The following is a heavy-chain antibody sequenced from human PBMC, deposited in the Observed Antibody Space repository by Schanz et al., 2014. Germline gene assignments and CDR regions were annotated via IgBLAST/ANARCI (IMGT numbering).Heavy chain of an antibody. J-gene: IGHJ2*01. CDR3: ARDTTWRLDL. CDR1: GGSIRSYF. Sequence: QVQLQESGPGLLKPSETLSLTCTVSGGSIRSYFWSWIRQPPGKGLEWIGYIYYSGSSDYNPSLKIRVTISVDTPKNQFSLTLTSLTAADTAVYYCARDTTWRLDLWGRGTLVTVSS. D-gene: IGHD1-1*01. V-gene: IGHV4-59*12. CDR2: IYYSGSS.